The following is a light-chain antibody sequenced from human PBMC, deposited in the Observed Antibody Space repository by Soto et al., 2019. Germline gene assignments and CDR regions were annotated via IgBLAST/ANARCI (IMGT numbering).Light chain of an antibody. CDR3: GSYAGSSTLI. Sequence: QSALTQPRSVSGSPGQSVTISCTGATSDVGGSDYVSWYQHHPGKAPELMLYDVNKRPSGVPDRFSGSKSGTTAALTISGLQTEDEADYYCGSYAGSSTLIFGGGTKVTVL. J-gene: IGLJ2*01. V-gene: IGLV2-11*01. CDR1: TSDVGGSDY. CDR2: DVN.